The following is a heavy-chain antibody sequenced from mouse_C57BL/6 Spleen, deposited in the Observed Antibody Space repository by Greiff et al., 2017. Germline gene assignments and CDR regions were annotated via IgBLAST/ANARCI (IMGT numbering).Heavy chain of an antibody. CDR2: ISGGSSTI. D-gene: IGHD2-3*01. Sequence: EVQLVESGGGLVKPGGSLKLSCAASGFTFSDYGMHWVRQAPEKGLEWVAYISGGSSTIYYADTMKGRFTVTRDNAKNTLFLQMTSLRSEDKAMYYWARGGYYQFDYWGKGTTLTVSS. CDR3: ARGGYYQFDY. V-gene: IGHV5-17*01. CDR1: GFTFSDYG. J-gene: IGHJ2*01.